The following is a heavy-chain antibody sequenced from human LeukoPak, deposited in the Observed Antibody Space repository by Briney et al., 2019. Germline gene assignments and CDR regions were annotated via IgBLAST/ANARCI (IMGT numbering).Heavy chain of an antibody. CDR1: GYTFTGYY. CDR3: ARAYYYHMDV. Sequence: ASVKVSCKTSGYTFTGYYMHWVRQAPGQGLEWMGWINSNSDGTNYAQKFQGRVTMTRDTSISTAYMELSSLRSDDTAVYYCARAYYYHMDVWGKGTTVTVSS. CDR2: INSNSDGT. J-gene: IGHJ6*03. V-gene: IGHV1-2*02.